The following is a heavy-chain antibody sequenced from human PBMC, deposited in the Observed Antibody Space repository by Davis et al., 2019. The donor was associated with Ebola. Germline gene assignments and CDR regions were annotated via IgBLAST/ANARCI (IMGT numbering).Heavy chain of an antibody. Sequence: GESLKISCAASGFTFSDYYMSWIRQAPGKGLEWVSYISSSSSYTNYADSVKGRFTISRDNAKNSLYLQMNSLRAEDTAVYYCARDTWYSGDDNGGDWGQGTLVTVSS. J-gene: IGHJ4*02. CDR1: GFTFSDYY. V-gene: IGHV3-11*05. CDR3: ARDTWYSGDDNGGD. D-gene: IGHD1-26*01. CDR2: ISSSSSYT.